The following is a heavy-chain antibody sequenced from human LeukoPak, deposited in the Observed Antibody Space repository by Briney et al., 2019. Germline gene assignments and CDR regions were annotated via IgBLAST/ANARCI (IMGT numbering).Heavy chain of an antibody. J-gene: IGHJ4*02. CDR3: ARRRIDYGDLLYFDY. Sequence: SETLSLTCTVSGGSISSSTYYWGWIRQPPGKGLEWIGSIYYSGSTYYSPSLKSRVTISVDTSKNQFSLKLSSVTAADTAVYYCARRRIDYGDLLYFDYWGQGTLVTVSS. V-gene: IGHV4-39*01. CDR2: IYYSGST. D-gene: IGHD4-17*01. CDR1: GGSISSSTYY.